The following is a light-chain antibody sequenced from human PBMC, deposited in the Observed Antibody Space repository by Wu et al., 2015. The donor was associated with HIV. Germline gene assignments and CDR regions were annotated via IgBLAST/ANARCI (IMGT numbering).Light chain of an antibody. V-gene: IGKV3-11*01. Sequence: IVMTQSPATLSVSPGERAPLSCRAGQSVSSYLAWFQQKPGQAPRLLIYGSSNRATGIPARFSGSGSGTDFTLTISSLDPEDFAVYYCQQRSNWPWTFGQGTKVEIK. CDR2: GSS. CDR3: QQRSNWPWT. J-gene: IGKJ1*01. CDR1: QSVSSY.